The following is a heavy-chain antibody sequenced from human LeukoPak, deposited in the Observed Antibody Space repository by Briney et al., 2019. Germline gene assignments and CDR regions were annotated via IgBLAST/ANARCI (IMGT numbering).Heavy chain of an antibody. CDR3: AKTGGTYYGSDY. J-gene: IGHJ4*02. CDR2: ISGSGSTT. CDR1: GFTFSSYV. D-gene: IGHD1-26*01. V-gene: IGHV3-23*01. Sequence: PGGSLRLSCAASGFTFSSYVMSWVRQAPGKGLEWVSSISGSGSTTYYADTVKGRFTISRDNSKNTLYLQMNSLRGEDTALYYCAKTGGTYYGSDYWDQGTLVTVSS.